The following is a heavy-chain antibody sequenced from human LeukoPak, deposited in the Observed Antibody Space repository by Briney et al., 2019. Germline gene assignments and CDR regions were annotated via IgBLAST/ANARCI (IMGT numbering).Heavy chain of an antibody. V-gene: IGHV6-1*01. D-gene: IGHD6-13*01. CDR1: GDSVSSNSVA. CDR3: ARVVSSPWFLDY. J-gene: IGHJ4*02. CDR2: TYYRSKWYN. Sequence: SQTLSLTCAISGDSVSSNSVAWNWIRQSPSRGLEWLGRTYYRSKWYNDYAVSVKSRITIDADTSKNQFSLHLNYVTPEDTAVYYCARVVSSPWFLDYWGQGILVTVSS.